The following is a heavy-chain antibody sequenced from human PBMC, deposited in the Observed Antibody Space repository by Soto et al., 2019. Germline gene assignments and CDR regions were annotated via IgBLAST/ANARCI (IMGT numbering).Heavy chain of an antibody. Sequence: XSVKVSCKASGYTFTRYNVHWVRQAPGQGLEWMAIINPSGGTTYYVQKFEGGVTLTTDTSTSTVYMELSSLRSDDTAVYYCARVRGGGSEYFFDYWGQGSLVTVSS. J-gene: IGHJ4*02. CDR3: ARVRGGGSEYFFDY. D-gene: IGHD2-15*01. V-gene: IGHV1-46*01. CDR1: GYTFTRYN. CDR2: INPSGGTT.